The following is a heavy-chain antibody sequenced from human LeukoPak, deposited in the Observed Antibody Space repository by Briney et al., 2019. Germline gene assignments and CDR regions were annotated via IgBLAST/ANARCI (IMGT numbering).Heavy chain of an antibody. CDR3: AKEQAYSSSWYYFDY. Sequence: GGSLRLSCAASGFTFSSYGMHWVRQAPGKGLEGVAVISYDGSNKYYADSAKGRFTISRDISKNTLYLQMNSLRGEDTAVYYCAKEQAYSSSWYYFDYWGQGTLVTVSS. CDR2: ISYDGSNK. CDR1: GFTFSSYG. J-gene: IGHJ4*02. D-gene: IGHD6-13*01. V-gene: IGHV3-30*18.